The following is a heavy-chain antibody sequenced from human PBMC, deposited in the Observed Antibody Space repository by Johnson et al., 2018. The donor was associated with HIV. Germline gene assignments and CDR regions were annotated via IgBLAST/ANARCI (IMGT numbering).Heavy chain of an antibody. V-gene: IGHV3-66*04. CDR1: GFIFDDYG. CDR3: ARQSPYYFDRSGYPAAFDI. CDR2: IYSGGST. J-gene: IGHJ3*02. Sequence: VQLVESGGGLVQPGGSLRLSCAASGFIFDDYGMSWVRQAPGKGLEWVSVIYSGGSTNYADSVKGRFTISRDNSKNTLYLEMSSLRAEDTAVYYCARQSPYYFDRSGYPAAFDIWGQGTMVTVSS. D-gene: IGHD3-22*01.